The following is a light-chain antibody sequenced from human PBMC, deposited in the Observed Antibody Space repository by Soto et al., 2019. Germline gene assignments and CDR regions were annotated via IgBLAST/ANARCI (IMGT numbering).Light chain of an antibody. CDR1: TSNIGSNS. CDR3: AAWDDSLSGRM. Sequence: QSVLTQPPSASATPGQRVTISCSGSTSNIGSNSVYWYHQLPGTAPKLLIYRNDQRPSGVPDRFSGSKSGTSASLAISGLRSEDESAYYCAAWDDSLSGRMFGGGTKLTVL. J-gene: IGLJ3*02. CDR2: RND. V-gene: IGLV1-47*01.